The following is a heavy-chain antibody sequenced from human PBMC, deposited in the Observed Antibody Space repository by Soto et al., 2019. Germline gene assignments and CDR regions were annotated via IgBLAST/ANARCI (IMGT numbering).Heavy chain of an antibody. V-gene: IGHV3-74*01. CDR2: VSGDGSST. D-gene: IGHD3-16*01. Sequence: GGSLRLSCAASGFTFSSSWMHWVRQAPGKGLVWVSRVSGDGSSTNYADSVKGRFTISRDNAKNTLYLQMDSLRAEDAAVYYCARDPWAADYWGQGTLVTVSS. J-gene: IGHJ4*02. CDR1: GFTFSSSW. CDR3: ARDPWAADY.